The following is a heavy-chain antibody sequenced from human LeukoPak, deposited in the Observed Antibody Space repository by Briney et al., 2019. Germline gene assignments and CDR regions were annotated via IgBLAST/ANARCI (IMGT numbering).Heavy chain of an antibody. V-gene: IGHV3-49*03. CDR2: IRSKAYGGTT. CDR1: GFTLGDYA. D-gene: IGHD6-6*01. CDR3: TSRIAARSAIFDY. Sequence: GGSLRLSCTASGFTLGDYAMSWFRQAPGKRLEWVGFIRSKAYGGTTEYAASVKGRFTISRDDSKSIAYLQMNSLKTEDTAVYYCTSRIAARSAIFDYWGQGTLVTVSS. J-gene: IGHJ4*02.